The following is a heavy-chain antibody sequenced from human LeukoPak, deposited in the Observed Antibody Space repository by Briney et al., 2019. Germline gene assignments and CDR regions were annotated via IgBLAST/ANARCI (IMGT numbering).Heavy chain of an antibody. V-gene: IGHV4-61*02. CDR3: VRGPYGSSISNWFDP. CDR2: IYSSGST. CDR1: GGSISSGSYY. J-gene: IGHJ5*02. Sequence: PSQTLSLTCTVSGGSISSGSYYWSWIRQPAGKGLEWIGRIYSSGSTNYNPSLKSRVTVSLDTSKKQFSLNLRSVTAADTAVYYCVRGPYGSSISNWFDPWGQGLLVTVSS. D-gene: IGHD3-10*01.